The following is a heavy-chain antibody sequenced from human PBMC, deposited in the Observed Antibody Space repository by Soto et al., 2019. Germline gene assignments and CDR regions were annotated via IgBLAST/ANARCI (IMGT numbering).Heavy chain of an antibody. CDR2: IIPIFGTA. D-gene: IGHD6-13*01. CDR3: SFGKRTAGVDY. J-gene: IGHJ4*02. Sequence: GASVKVSCKASGGTFSSYAISWVRQAPGQGLEWMGGIIPIFGTANYAQKFQGRVTITADESTSTAYMELSSLRSEDTAVYYCSFGKRTAGVDYWGQGTLVTVSS. V-gene: IGHV1-69*13. CDR1: GGTFSSYA.